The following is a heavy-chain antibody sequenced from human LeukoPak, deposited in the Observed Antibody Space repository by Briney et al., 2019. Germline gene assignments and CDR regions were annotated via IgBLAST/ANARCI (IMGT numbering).Heavy chain of an antibody. D-gene: IGHD2-8*01. V-gene: IGHV3-33*08. CDR2: IWYDGSGK. CDR3: ASLLNGEGIDY. CDR1: GFIFSSYG. Sequence: PGRSLRLSCAASGFIFSSYGMYWVRQAPGKGLEWVAVIWYDGSGKYYAESVKGRFTISRDNSKNTLYLQMNSLRAEDTAVYYCASLLNGEGIDYWGQGTLVTVSS. J-gene: IGHJ4*02.